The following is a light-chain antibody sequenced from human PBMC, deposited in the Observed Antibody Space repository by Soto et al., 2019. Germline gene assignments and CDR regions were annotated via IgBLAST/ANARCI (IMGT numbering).Light chain of an antibody. CDR3: QQYGSSPLT. CDR1: ESVSTN. Sequence: EIEMTQSPATLSLAPWERFTRSWRASESVSTNLAWYQQKAGQAPRLLIYAASTRATGIPARFSGSGSGTDFTLTISRLEPEDFAVYYCQQYGSSPLTFGGGTKVDIK. CDR2: AAS. J-gene: IGKJ4*01. V-gene: IGKV3-20*01.